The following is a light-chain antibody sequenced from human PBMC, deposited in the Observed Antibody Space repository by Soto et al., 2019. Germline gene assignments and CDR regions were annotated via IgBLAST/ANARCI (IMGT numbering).Light chain of an antibody. CDR1: QSISSW. CDR3: QQYNSYSPST. CDR2: KAS. V-gene: IGKV1-5*03. Sequence: DIQMTQSPSTLSAFVGDRVTITCRASQSISSWLAWYQQKPGKAPKLLIYKASSLESGVPSRFSGSGSGTEFTLTISSLQPDDFATYYCQQYNSYSPSTFGQGTRLEIK. J-gene: IGKJ5*01.